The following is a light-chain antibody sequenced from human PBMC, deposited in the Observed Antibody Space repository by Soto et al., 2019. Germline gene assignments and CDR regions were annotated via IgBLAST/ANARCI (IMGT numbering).Light chain of an antibody. J-gene: IGKJ2*01. V-gene: IGKV4-1*01. CDR1: QSLFFRSTNKNY. CDR2: WAS. Sequence: DIAMTQSPDSLPVSLGERTTINCKSSQSLFFRSTNKNYLAWYQQKPGQPPKLLIYWASTRESGVPDRFSGSGSGTDFTLTISSLQAEDVALYYCQQYYTPPYTFGQGTKREIK. CDR3: QQYYTPPYT.